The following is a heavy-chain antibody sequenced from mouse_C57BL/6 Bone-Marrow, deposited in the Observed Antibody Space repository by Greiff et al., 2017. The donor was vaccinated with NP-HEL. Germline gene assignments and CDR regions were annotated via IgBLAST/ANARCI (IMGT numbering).Heavy chain of an antibody. J-gene: IGHJ2*01. CDR3: TRARDGYSDY. Sequence: EVKLMESGEGLVKPGGSLKLSCAASGFTFSSYAMSWVRQTPEKRLEWVAYISSGGDYIYYADTVKGRFTISRDNARNTLYLQMSSLKSENTAMYYCTRARDGYSDYWGQGTTLTVSS. V-gene: IGHV5-9-1*02. CDR1: GFTFSSYA. CDR2: ISSGGDYI. D-gene: IGHD2-3*01.